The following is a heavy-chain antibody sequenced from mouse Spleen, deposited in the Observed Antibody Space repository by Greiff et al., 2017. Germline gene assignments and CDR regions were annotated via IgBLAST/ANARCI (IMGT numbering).Heavy chain of an antibody. J-gene: IGHJ4*01. D-gene: IGHD1-1*01. CDR1: GYSFTGYY. CDR2: INPSTGGT. Sequence: EVQLQQSGPELVKPGASVKISCKASGYSFTGYYMNWVKQSPEKSLEWIGEINPSTGGTTYNQKFKAKATLTVDKSSSTAYMQLKSLTSEDSAVYYCARRPYYYGSSYDAMDYWGQGTSVTVSS. V-gene: IGHV1-42*01. CDR3: ARRPYYYGSSYDAMDY.